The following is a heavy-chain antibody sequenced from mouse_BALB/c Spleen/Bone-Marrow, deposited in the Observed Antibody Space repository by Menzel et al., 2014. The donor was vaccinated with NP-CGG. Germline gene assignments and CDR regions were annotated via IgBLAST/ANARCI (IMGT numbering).Heavy chain of an antibody. Sequence: VNLVESGPGLVAPSQSLSITCTVPGFPLSSYGVHWVRQCPGKGLEWLGIIWAGGGTNYNSALMSRLSISKDNSKSQVFLKMNSLQTDDTAMYYCARGDYGSTYWFAYWGQGTLVTVSA. CDR2: IWAGGGT. V-gene: IGHV2-9*02. CDR1: GFPLSSYG. CDR3: ARGDYGSTYWFAY. D-gene: IGHD1-1*01. J-gene: IGHJ3*01.